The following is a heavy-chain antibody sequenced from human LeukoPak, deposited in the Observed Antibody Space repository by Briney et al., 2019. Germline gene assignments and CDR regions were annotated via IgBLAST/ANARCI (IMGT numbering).Heavy chain of an antibody. CDR2: ITPIFGAA. Sequence: VASVKVSCTASGGTFSSYPFTWVRQAPGQGLEWMGEITPIFGAANYAQTFQGRVTITADESTSTVFMELSSLRSDDTAFYYCARNSRVASTSGLNYWGQGTLVTVST. J-gene: IGHJ4*02. V-gene: IGHV1-69*01. D-gene: IGHD4-23*01. CDR3: ARNSRVASTSGLNY. CDR1: GGTFSSYP.